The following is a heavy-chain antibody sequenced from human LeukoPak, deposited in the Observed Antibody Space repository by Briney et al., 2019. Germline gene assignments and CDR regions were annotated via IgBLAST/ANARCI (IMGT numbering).Heavy chain of an antibody. CDR3: AKDSGYYYDSSGYYTDY. Sequence: GGSLRLSCAASRFTFSSYSMNWVRQAPGKGLEWVSSISSSSSYIYYADSVKGRFTISRDNSKNTLYLQMNSLRAEDTAVYYCAKDSGYYYDSSGYYTDYWGQGTLVTVSS. CDR2: ISSSSSYI. J-gene: IGHJ4*02. V-gene: IGHV3-21*01. CDR1: RFTFSSYS. D-gene: IGHD3-22*01.